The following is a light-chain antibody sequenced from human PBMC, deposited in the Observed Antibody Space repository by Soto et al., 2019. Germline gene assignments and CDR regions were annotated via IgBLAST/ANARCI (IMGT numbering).Light chain of an antibody. J-gene: IGKJ1*01. CDR2: AAS. CDR3: QQSDNSPAT. Sequence: DIPMTQSPSSLSASVGDRVTITCRASQRISSHLNWYQQKPGKAPDLLIYAASSLKSGVPSRFSGSGSWTDFTLTISSLQPEDFATYYCQQSDNSPATFGQGTRVEVK. CDR1: QRISSH. V-gene: IGKV1-39*01.